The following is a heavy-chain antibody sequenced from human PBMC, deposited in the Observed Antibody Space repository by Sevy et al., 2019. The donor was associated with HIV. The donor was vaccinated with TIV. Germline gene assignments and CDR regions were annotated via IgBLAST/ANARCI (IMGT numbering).Heavy chain of an antibody. D-gene: IGHD3-22*01. CDR3: ARLPNNYYDSSGYSGNDAIDV. CDR1: GFTFSSYG. Sequence: GGSLRLSCAASGFTFSSYGMHWVRQAPGKGLEWVAVIWTDRSNKLYADSVKGRFTISRDNSKNTLYLHMNSLRADDTAVYYCARLPNNYYDSSGYSGNDAIDVWGQGTMVTVSS. CDR2: IWTDRSNK. J-gene: IGHJ3*01. V-gene: IGHV3-33*01.